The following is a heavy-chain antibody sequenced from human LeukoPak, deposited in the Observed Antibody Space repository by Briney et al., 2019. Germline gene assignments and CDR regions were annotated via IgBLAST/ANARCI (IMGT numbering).Heavy chain of an antibody. J-gene: IGHJ4*02. CDR3: ATVRGYSYGYGVH. D-gene: IGHD5-18*01. V-gene: IGHV4-39*01. CDR2: IYYSGST. Sequence: PSETLSLTCTVSGGSISSSSYYWGWIRQPPGKGLEWIGSIYYSGSTYHNPSLKSRVTISVDTSKNQFSLKLSSVTAADTAVYYCATVRGYSYGYGVHWGQGTLVTVSS. CDR1: GGSISSSSYY.